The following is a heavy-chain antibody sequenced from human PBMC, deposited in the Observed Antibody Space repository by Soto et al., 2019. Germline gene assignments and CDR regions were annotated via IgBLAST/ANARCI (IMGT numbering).Heavy chain of an antibody. J-gene: IGHJ4*02. CDR2: ISWNSGSI. Sequence: GGSLRLSCAASGFTFDDYAMHWVRQAPGKGLEWVSGISWNSGSIGYADPVKGRFTISRDNAKNSLYLQMNSLRAEDTALYYCAKDTGIAAAGSYYFDYWGQGTLVTVSS. CDR3: AKDTGIAAAGSYYFDY. CDR1: GFTFDDYA. D-gene: IGHD6-13*01. V-gene: IGHV3-9*01.